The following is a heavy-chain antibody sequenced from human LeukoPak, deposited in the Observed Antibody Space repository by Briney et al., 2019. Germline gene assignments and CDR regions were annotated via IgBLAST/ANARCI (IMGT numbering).Heavy chain of an antibody. Sequence: GGSLRLSCAASGFTFSAYWMSWVRQGPGKGLDWVASINPDGSGTRYVDSVRGRFTISRDNAQNSLYLHMNSLSAEDTAVYYCVRLFGGVTTFDYWGQGTLITVSS. J-gene: IGHJ4*02. CDR1: GFTFSAYW. D-gene: IGHD4-17*01. V-gene: IGHV3-7*01. CDR2: INPDGSGT. CDR3: VRLFGGVTTFDY.